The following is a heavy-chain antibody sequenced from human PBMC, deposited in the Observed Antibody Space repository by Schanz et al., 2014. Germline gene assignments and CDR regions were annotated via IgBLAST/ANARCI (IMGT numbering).Heavy chain of an antibody. Sequence: EVQMVESGGGVVQPGGSLRLSCAASGFTFSSYSMNWVRQAPGKGLEWVSYICSSGNTIYYADSVKGRFTISRDNAKNSLYLQMNSLRAGDTAVYYCARGTDWNLHYWGQGALVTVSS. J-gene: IGHJ4*02. CDR3: ARGTDWNLHY. CDR1: GFTFSSYS. CDR2: ICSSGNTI. D-gene: IGHD1-1*01. V-gene: IGHV3-48*04.